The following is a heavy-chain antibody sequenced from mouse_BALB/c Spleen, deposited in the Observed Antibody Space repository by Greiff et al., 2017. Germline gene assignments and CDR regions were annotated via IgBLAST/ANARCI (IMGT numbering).Heavy chain of an antibody. D-gene: IGHD4-1*01. Sequence: QVQLQQSGAELVRPGTSVKVSCKASGYAFTNYLIEWVKQRPGQGLEWIGVINPGSGGTNYNEKFKGKATLTADKSSSTAYMQLSSLTSDDSAVYFCARGDLTGYYCDYWGQGTTLTVSS. CDR3: ARGDLTGYYCDY. CDR2: INPGSGGT. CDR1: GYAFTNYL. J-gene: IGHJ2*01. V-gene: IGHV1-54*01.